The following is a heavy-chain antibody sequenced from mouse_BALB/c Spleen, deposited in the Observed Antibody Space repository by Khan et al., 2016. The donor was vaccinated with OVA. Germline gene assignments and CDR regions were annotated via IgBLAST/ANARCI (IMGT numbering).Heavy chain of an antibody. CDR1: GYSFTGYF. CDR2: INPHIGET. V-gene: IGHV1-20*02. D-gene: IGHD1-1*01. Sequence: VRLQQSGPELVKPGASVQISCKASGYSFTGYFMNWVMQSHGKSLEWIGRINPHIGETFYNQKFKDKATLTVDKSSSTAHMELRSLASEDSAVYYCARIYGSDFDYWGQGTTLTVSS. CDR3: ARIYGSDFDY. J-gene: IGHJ2*01.